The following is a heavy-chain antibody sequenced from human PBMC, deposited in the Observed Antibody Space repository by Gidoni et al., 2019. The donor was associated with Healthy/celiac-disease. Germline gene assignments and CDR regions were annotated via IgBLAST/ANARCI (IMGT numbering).Heavy chain of an antibody. CDR2: IIPILGIA. J-gene: IGHJ4*02. CDR3: ARDRNYYDSSGYYPWSDY. Sequence: QVQLVQSGAEVKKPGSSVKVSCKASGGTLSSYAISWVRQAPGQGLEWMGGIIPILGIANYAQKFQGRVTITADKSTSTAYMELSSLRSEDTAVYYCARDRNYYDSSGYYPWSDYWGQGTLVTVSS. V-gene: IGHV1-69*10. D-gene: IGHD3-22*01. CDR1: GGTLSSYA.